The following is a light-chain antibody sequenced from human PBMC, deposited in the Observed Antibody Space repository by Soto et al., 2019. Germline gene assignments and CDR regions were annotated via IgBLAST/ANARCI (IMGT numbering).Light chain of an antibody. CDR3: CSYAGSNTLL. CDR2: VVS. CDR1: SSDIGSYNL. V-gene: IGLV2-23*01. Sequence: QSALTQSASVSGSPGQSITISCTGTSSDIGSYNLVSWYQQHPGKVPKVVIYVVSERPSGVSDRFSGSKSGNTASLTISGLQADDEADYYCCSYAGSNTLLFGGGTKLTVL. J-gene: IGLJ2*01.